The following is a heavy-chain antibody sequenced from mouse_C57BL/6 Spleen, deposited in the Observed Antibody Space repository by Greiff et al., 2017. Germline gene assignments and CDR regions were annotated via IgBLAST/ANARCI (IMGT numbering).Heavy chain of an antibody. CDR2: INPNNGGT. D-gene: IGHD1-1*01. CDR1: GYTFTDYN. Sequence: EVQLQESGPELVKPGASVKMSCKASGYTFTDYNMHWVKQSHGKSLEWIGYINPNNGGTSYNQKFKGKATLTVNKSSSTAYMELRSLTSEDSAVYYCARYYYGSRGYAMDYWGQGTSVTVSS. J-gene: IGHJ4*01. V-gene: IGHV1-22*01. CDR3: ARYYYGSRGYAMDY.